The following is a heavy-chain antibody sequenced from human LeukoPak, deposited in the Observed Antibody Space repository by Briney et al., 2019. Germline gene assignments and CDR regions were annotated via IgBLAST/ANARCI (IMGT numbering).Heavy chain of an antibody. CDR2: ISAYNGNT. CDR1: GYTFTSYG. V-gene: IGHV1-18*01. D-gene: IGHD6-13*01. J-gene: IGHJ5*02. CDR3: ATRIAAAGTNWFDP. Sequence: ASVKVSCKASGYTFTSYGISWVRQAPGQGLEWMGWISAYNGNTNYAQKLQGRVTMTTDTSTSTAYMELSSLRSEDTAVYYCATRIAAAGTNWFDPWGQGTLVTVSS.